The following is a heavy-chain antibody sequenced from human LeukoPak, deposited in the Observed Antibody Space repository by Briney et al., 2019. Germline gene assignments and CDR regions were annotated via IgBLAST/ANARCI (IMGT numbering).Heavy chain of an antibody. D-gene: IGHD6-13*01. CDR3: ASHSSSWYPYFDY. V-gene: IGHV3-23*01. CDR2: ISDSGGST. CDR1: GFTFSSYA. Sequence: GGSLRLSCAASGFTFSSYAMSWVRQAPGKGLEWVSAISDSGGSTYYADSVKGRFTISRDNSKNTLYLQMNSLRAEDTAVYYCASHSSSWYPYFDYWGQGTLVTVSS. J-gene: IGHJ4*02.